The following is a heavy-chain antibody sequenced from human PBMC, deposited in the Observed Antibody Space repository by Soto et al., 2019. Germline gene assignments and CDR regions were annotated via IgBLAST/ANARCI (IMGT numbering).Heavy chain of an antibody. D-gene: IGHD3-10*01. CDR1: GYTFTDYT. J-gene: IGHJ4*02. CDR3: ARDLWCGEYPYYFDY. V-gene: IGHV1-3*04. CDR2: LDTGNGDS. Sequence: QVRLVQSGAEVKKPGASGRISCKASGYTFTDYTLHWVRQAPGQRLEWMGCLDTGNGDSKFSQKFEGRVTFTRQTSATTAYMDLSRLRSEDTAFYFCARDLWCGEYPYYFDYWGQGTLITVSS.